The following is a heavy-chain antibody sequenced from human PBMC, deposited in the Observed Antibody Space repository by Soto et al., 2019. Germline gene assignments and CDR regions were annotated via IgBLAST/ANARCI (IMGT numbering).Heavy chain of an antibody. CDR3: ARGRIGELNYYFDY. Sequence: SETLSLTCTVSGGSISSYYWSWIRQPPGKGLEWIGYIYYSGSTNYNPSLKSRVTISVDTSKNQFSLKLSSVTAADTAVYYCARGRIGELNYYFDYWGQGTLVTVSS. V-gene: IGHV4-59*01. D-gene: IGHD3-10*01. CDR1: GGSISSYY. J-gene: IGHJ4*02. CDR2: IYYSGST.